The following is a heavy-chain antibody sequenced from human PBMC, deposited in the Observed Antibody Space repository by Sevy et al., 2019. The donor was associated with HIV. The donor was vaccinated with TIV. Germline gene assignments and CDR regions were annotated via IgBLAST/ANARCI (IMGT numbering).Heavy chain of an antibody. V-gene: IGHV3-74*01. J-gene: IGHJ6*02. CDR1: GFTLRNYW. CDR2: SNTDGSDT. D-gene: IGHD2-15*01. CDR3: TRDRLLSGMDV. Sequence: GGSLRLSCAASGFTLRNYWMHWVRQAPGEGLVWVSRSNTDGSDTSYADSVRDRFTISRDNAKNTLYLQMNSLRAEDTAVYYCTRDRLLSGMDVWGQGTTVTVSS.